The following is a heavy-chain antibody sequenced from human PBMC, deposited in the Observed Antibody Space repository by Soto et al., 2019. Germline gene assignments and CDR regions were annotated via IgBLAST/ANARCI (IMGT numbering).Heavy chain of an antibody. CDR2: IYPGDSDT. V-gene: IGHV5-51*01. CDR1: GYSFTSYW. Sequence: EVQLVQSGAEVKKPGESLKISCKGSGYSFTSYWIGWVRQMPGKGLEWMGIIYPGDSDTRYSPSFQGQVTISADKSISTAYLQWSSLKASDTAMYYCARQYYYDSSGYYYNYFDYWGQGTLVTVSS. CDR3: ARQYYYDSSGYYYNYFDY. D-gene: IGHD3-22*01. J-gene: IGHJ4*02.